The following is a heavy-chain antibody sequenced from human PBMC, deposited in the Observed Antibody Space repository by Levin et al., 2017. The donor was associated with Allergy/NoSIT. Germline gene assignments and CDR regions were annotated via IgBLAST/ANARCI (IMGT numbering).Heavy chain of an antibody. CDR2: IGSRNAYI. CDR3: ARDMETFDFWSASEY. Sequence: PGESLKISCAASGFTFSSYAMNWVRQAPGKGLEWVSSIGSRNAYIYYADSVRGRFTISRDNAKNSLYLQLNSLRAEDTAVYYCARDMETFDFWSASEYWGQGTLVTVSS. CDR1: GFTFSSYA. V-gene: IGHV3-21*01. D-gene: IGHD3-3*01. J-gene: IGHJ4*02.